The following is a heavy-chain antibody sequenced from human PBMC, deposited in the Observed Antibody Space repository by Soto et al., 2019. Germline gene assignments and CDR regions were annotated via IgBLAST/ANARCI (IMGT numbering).Heavy chain of an antibody. CDR1: GYTFTSYD. J-gene: IGHJ6*02. CDR3: AREKTSYGMDV. V-gene: IGHV1-8*01. CDR2: MNPNSGQT. Sequence: QVQLVQSGAEVKKPGASVKVSCKASGYTFTSYDINWVRKATGQGLEWMGWMNPNSGQTGYAPKFQGRVTMTSNTSIRTAYMELSSRRSEDTAVYYCAREKTSYGMDVWGQGTTVTVSS.